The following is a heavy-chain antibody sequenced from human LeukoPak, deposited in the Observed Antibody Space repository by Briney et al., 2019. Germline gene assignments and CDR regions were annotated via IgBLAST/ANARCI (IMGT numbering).Heavy chain of an antibody. CDR3: ARDHNYAFDN. Sequence: GGSLRLSCTASGFPFIEYSMNWVRQAPGKGLEWISYIGIDSGNTKYADSVRGRFTISADKAKNSRYLQMNSLRVEDTAVYSCARDHNYAFDNWGQGTLVSVAS. D-gene: IGHD1-1*01. V-gene: IGHV3-48*01. CDR1: GFPFIEYS. CDR2: IGIDSGNT. J-gene: IGHJ4*02.